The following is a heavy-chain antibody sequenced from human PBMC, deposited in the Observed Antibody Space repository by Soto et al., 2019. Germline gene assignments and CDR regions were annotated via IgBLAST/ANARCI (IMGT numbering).Heavy chain of an antibody. V-gene: IGHV4-31*03. D-gene: IGHD5-18*01. CDR3: ARDGTAMVTPHPHYYYGMDV. CDR1: GGSISSGGYY. Sequence: QVQLQESGPGLVKPSQTLSLTCTVSGGSISSGGYYWSWIRQHPGKGLEWIGYIYYSGSTYYNPSLKSRVTISVDTSKNQFSLKLSSVTAADTAVYYCARDGTAMVTPHPHYYYGMDVWGQGTTVTVSS. J-gene: IGHJ6*02. CDR2: IYYSGST.